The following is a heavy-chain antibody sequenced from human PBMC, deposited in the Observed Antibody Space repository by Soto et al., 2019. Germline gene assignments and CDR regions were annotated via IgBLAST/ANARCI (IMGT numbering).Heavy chain of an antibody. CDR1: GFTFSSYA. D-gene: IGHD1-1*01. CDR3: AKENWRTFDY. CDR2: ISGSGGST. V-gene: IGHV3-23*01. Sequence: GGSLRLSCAASGFTFSSYAMSWVRQAPGKGLEWVSGISGSGGSTYYADSVKGRFTISRDISKNTLDLQMNSLRVDDTAVYYCAKENWRTFDYWGQGTLVTVSS. J-gene: IGHJ4*02.